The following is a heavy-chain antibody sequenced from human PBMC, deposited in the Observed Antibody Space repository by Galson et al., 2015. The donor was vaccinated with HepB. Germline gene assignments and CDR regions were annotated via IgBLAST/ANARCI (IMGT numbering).Heavy chain of an antibody. D-gene: IGHD3-22*01. CDR2: ISNDGSSK. Sequence: SLRLSCAASGFDFNRFALHWVRQAPGKGLEWVAIISNDGSSKYYADSVKGRFTISRDNSKNTLYLQMNSLRAEDTAVCFCAREWYYYDSSGPLVGRYYYGMDVWGQGTTVTVSS. CDR3: AREWYYYDSSGPLVGRYYYGMDV. CDR1: GFDFNRFA. V-gene: IGHV3-30*03. J-gene: IGHJ6*02.